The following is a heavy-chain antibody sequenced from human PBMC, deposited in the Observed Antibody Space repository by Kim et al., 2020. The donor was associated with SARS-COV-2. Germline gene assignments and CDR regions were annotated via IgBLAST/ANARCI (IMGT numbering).Heavy chain of an antibody. CDR3: APYRYSNSWYETHG. V-gene: IGHV3-7*01. Sequence: GGSLRLSCAASGFTFSSYWMSWVRQAPGKGLEWVANIKQDGSEKYYVDSVKGRFTISRDNAKNSLFLQMNSLRAEDTAVYYCAPYRYSNSWYETHGWGQGALVTVSS. J-gene: IGHJ4*02. D-gene: IGHD6-13*01. CDR1: GFTFSSYW. CDR2: IKQDGSEK.